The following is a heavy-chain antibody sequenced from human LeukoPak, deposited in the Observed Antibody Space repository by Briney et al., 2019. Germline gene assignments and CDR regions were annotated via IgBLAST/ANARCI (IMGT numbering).Heavy chain of an antibody. V-gene: IGHV4-34*01. D-gene: IGHD2-21*01. CDR3: ARVAEFRGMDV. Sequence: SETLSLTCAVYGGSFSGYYWSWIRQPPGKGLEWIGEIYHSGSTNYNPSLKSRVTISVDKSKNQFSLKLSSVTAADTAVYYCARVAEFRGMDVWGQGTTVTVSS. J-gene: IGHJ6*02. CDR2: IYHSGST. CDR1: GGSFSGYY.